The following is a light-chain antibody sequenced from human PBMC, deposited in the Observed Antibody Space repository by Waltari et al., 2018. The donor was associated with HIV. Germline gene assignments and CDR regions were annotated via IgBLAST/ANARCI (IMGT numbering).Light chain of an antibody. CDR2: GDT. CDR1: APHIGAGFA. Sequence: TQPPSVSGAPGQSVSISCRANAPHIGAGFAVHWHRQSPRTSPKLVIYGDTVRPSGVTDRFSGSRSLNSVSLDISGLRAEDAGDYYCQSYDISLTGLWVFGGGTKLTVL. CDR3: QSYDISLTGLWV. J-gene: IGLJ3*02. V-gene: IGLV1-40*01.